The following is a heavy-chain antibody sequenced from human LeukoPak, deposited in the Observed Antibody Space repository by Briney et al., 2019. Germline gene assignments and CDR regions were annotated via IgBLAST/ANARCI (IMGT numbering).Heavy chain of an antibody. CDR2: IYYSGST. V-gene: IGHV4-59*01. CDR3: AREVSYGYGVDY. D-gene: IGHD5-18*01. J-gene: IGHJ4*02. CDR1: GGSISSYY. Sequence: SETLSLTCTVSGGSISSYYWSWIRQPPGKGLERIGYIYYSGSTNYNPSLKSRVTISVDTSKNQFSLKLSSVTAADTAVYYCAREVSYGYGVDYWGQGTLVTVSS.